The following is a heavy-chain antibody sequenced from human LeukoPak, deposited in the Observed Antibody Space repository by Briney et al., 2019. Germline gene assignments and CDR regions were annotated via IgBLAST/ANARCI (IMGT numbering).Heavy chain of an antibody. CDR2: IYYSGST. D-gene: IGHD4-17*01. Sequence: SQTLSFTCTVSGGSISSYYWSWLRQPPGKGLEWIGYIYYSGSTNYNPSLKSRVTISVDTSKNQFSLKLSSVTAADTAVYYCARDDTVTGNDAFDIWGQGTMVTVSS. V-gene: IGHV4-59*01. CDR1: GGSISSYY. J-gene: IGHJ3*02. CDR3: ARDDTVTGNDAFDI.